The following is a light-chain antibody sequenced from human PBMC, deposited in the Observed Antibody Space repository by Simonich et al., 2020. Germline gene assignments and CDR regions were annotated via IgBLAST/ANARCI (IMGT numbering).Light chain of an antibody. Sequence: QLVLTQSPSASASLGASVKLTCTLSNGHSGYAIAWHQKQPAKGPRYLMKLNSDGSHSKGDGIPDRFSGSSYGAERYLTISSLQSEDEADYYCQTWGTGIQVFGGGTKLTVL. CDR1: NGHSGYA. V-gene: IGLV4-69*01. J-gene: IGLJ2*01. CDR3: QTWGTGIQV. CDR2: LNSDGSH.